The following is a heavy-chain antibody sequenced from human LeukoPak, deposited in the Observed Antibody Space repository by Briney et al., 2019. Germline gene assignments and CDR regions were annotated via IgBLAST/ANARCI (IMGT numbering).Heavy chain of an antibody. V-gene: IGHV4-61*02. CDR1: GGSISSGSYY. Sequence: SQTLSLTCTVSGGSISSGSYYWSWIRQPAGKGLEWIGRIYTSGSTNYNPSLKSRVTISVDTSKNQFSLKLSSVTAADTAVYYCARVPGYSNSWYFDYWGQGTLVTVSS. CDR3: ARVPGYSNSWYFDY. D-gene: IGHD6-13*01. CDR2: IYTSGST. J-gene: IGHJ4*02.